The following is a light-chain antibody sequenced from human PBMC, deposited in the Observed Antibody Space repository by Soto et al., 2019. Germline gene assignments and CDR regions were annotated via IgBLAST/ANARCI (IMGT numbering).Light chain of an antibody. CDR3: QQDNNWPPS. V-gene: IGKV3-15*01. CDR2: GAS. J-gene: IGKJ1*01. CDR1: QSVSSN. Sequence: EIVITQSPATLSVSPGERATLSCRASQSVSSNLAWYQQKPGQTPRLLIYGASTRATGIPARFSGSGSGTEFTLTISSLQSEDFAVYYCQQDNNWPPSFGQGTKVEIK.